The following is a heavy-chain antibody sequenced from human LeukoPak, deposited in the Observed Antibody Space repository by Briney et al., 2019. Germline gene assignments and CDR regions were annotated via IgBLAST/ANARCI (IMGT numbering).Heavy chain of an antibody. Sequence: GGSLRLSCAASGFTFSSYGMSWVRQAPGKGLEWVSAISGSGGSTYYADSLKGRFTISRDNSKNTLYLQMNSLRAEGTALYYCARVRVVWDLDDAFDIWGQGTKVTVSS. CDR3: ARVRVVWDLDDAFDI. J-gene: IGHJ3*02. CDR1: GFTFSSYG. V-gene: IGHV3-23*01. CDR2: ISGSGGST. D-gene: IGHD1-26*01.